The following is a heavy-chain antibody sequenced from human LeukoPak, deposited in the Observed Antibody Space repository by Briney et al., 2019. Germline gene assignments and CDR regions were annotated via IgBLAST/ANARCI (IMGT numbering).Heavy chain of an antibody. D-gene: IGHD3-16*01. CDR3: ARIITFGGVSAFDI. CDR1: GYTFTGYY. Sequence: VASVKVSCKASGYTFTGYYMHWVRQAPGQGLEWMGWINPNSGGTNYAQKFQGRVTMTRDTSISTAYMELSRLRSDDTAVYYCARIITFGGVSAFDIWGQGTMVTVSS. V-gene: IGHV1-2*02. CDR2: INPNSGGT. J-gene: IGHJ3*02.